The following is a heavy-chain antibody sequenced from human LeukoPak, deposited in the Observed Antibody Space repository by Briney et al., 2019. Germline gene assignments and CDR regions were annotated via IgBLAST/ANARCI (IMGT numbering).Heavy chain of an antibody. V-gene: IGHV3-23*01. CDR2: ITGSGGDT. CDR3: AKGSSSSRPYYFDY. J-gene: IGHJ4*02. D-gene: IGHD6-6*01. CDR1: GFTFNNYA. Sequence: PGGSLRLSCAASGFTFNNYAMGWVRQAPGKGLDWVSAITGSGGDTYHADSVKGRFAISRDNSKNTLYLQMDSLRAEDTAVYYCAKGSSSSRPYYFDYWGQGTLVTVSS.